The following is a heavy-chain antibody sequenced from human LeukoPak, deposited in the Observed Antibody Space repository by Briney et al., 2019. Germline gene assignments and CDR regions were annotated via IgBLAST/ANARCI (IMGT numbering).Heavy chain of an antibody. Sequence: GGSLRLSCAASGFTFNDYTMTWVRQAPGKGLEWVSSITGDCNYIFYADSVKGRFTISRDNAQNSLFLELNSLRAEDTAVYFCAKGLWFGELLRLYFDYWGQGTLVTVSS. CDR2: ITGDCNYI. V-gene: IGHV3-21*04. CDR3: AKGLWFGELLRLYFDY. J-gene: IGHJ4*02. D-gene: IGHD3-10*01. CDR1: GFTFNDYT.